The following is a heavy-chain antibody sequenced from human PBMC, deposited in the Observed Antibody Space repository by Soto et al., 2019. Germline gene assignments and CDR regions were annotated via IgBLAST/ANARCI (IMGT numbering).Heavy chain of an antibody. J-gene: IGHJ4*02. CDR1: GFTFSSYG. V-gene: IGHV3-33*01. D-gene: IGHD6-19*01. CDR2: IWYDGSNK. Sequence: QVQLVVSGGGVVQPGRSLRLSCAASGFTFSSYGMHWVRQAPGKGLEWVAVIWYDGSNKYYADSVKGRFTISRDNSKNTRYLQVNSVGAEDTAVYCCKRDHGSGWYPPDYWGQGTLVTVAS. CDR3: KRDHGSGWYPPDY.